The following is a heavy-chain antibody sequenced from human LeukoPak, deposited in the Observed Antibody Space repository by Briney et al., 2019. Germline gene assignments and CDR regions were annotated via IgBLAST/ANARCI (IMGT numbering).Heavy chain of an antibody. D-gene: IGHD1-26*01. CDR2: INHSGSA. Sequence: PSETLSLTCAVYGGSFGGYYWSWIRQPPGKGLEWIGEINHSGSANYNPSLKSRVTISVDTSKNQFSLKLSSVTAADTAVYYCARGLIVGATRYSWFDPWGQGTLVTVSS. J-gene: IGHJ5*02. V-gene: IGHV4-34*01. CDR3: ARGLIVGATRYSWFDP. CDR1: GGSFGGYY.